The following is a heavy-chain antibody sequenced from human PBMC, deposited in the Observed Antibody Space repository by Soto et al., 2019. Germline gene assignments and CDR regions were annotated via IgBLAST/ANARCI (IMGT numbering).Heavy chain of an antibody. CDR1: GFTLSSYG. CDR3: ARDFGHPVGY. CDR2: IWHDGTNE. J-gene: IGHJ4*02. Sequence: QVQLVESGGGVVQPGRSLRLSCAASGFTLSSYGMHWVRQAPGEGLEWVAAIWHDGTNEYYTDSVNGRFTISRDNSKNTLYLQMNSLKVEDTAVYNCARDFGHPVGYWGQGTLVTVSS. V-gene: IGHV3-33*01. D-gene: IGHD3-3*01.